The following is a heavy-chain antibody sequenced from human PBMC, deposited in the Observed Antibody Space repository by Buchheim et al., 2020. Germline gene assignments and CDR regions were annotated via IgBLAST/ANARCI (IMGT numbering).Heavy chain of an antibody. J-gene: IGHJ4*02. CDR3: TTAIVGATTNPY. Sequence: EVQLVESGGGLVKPGGSLRLSCAASGFTFSNAWMSWVRQAPGKGLEWVGRIESKTDGGTTDYAAPVKGRSTISRDDSKNTRYLQMNSLKTEDTAVYYCTTAIVGATTNPYWGQGTL. V-gene: IGHV3-15*04. D-gene: IGHD1-26*01. CDR2: IESKTDGGTT. CDR1: GFTFSNAW.